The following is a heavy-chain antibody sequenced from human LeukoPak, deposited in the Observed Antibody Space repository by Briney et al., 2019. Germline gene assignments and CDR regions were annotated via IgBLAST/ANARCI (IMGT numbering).Heavy chain of an antibody. CDR2: MSSRGDSL. CDR3: AREVVIVPDYFYYGLDV. Sequence: GGSLRLSCAASGFTFGDYYMTWIRQAPGKGLEWLSFMSSRGDSLYYADSVRGRFTISRDNAKNSLFLQMNSLRAEDTAVYYCAREVVIVPDYFYYGLDVWGQGTTVSVSS. CDR1: GFTFGDYY. D-gene: IGHD2/OR15-2a*01. J-gene: IGHJ6*02. V-gene: IGHV3-11*01.